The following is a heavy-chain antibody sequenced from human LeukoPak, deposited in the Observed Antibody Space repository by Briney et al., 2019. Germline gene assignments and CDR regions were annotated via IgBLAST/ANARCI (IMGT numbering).Heavy chain of an antibody. J-gene: IGHJ4*02. V-gene: IGHV3-30*04. CDR1: GFAFRTYS. CDR3: AREERVGATYYLDA. D-gene: IGHD1-26*01. CDR2: ITYDGKVQ. Sequence: GGSLRLSCAASGFAFRTYSMHGVRQAPGKGREGLAVITYDGKVQHYTDSVKGQFNVSRDNSKKTLYLQMISLRTEDTAFYYCAREERVGATYYLDAWGRGTLVTVSS.